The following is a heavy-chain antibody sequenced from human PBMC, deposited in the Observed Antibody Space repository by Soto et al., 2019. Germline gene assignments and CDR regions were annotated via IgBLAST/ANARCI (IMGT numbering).Heavy chain of an antibody. D-gene: IGHD3-10*01. CDR3: ARKGPSGTQPLDY. V-gene: IGHV1-69*13. CDR1: GGTFSSYA. Sequence: GASVKVSCMASGGTFSSYAISWVRQAPGQGLEWMGGIIPIFGTANYAQRFQGRVTITADESTSTAYMELSSLRSEDTAVYYCARKGPSGTQPLDYWGQGTLVTVSS. J-gene: IGHJ4*02. CDR2: IIPIFGTA.